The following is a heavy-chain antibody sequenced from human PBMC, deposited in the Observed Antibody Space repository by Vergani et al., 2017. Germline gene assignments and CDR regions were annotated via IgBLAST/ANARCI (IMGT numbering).Heavy chain of an antibody. Sequence: QVQLVQSGAEVKKPGASVKVSCKASGYTFTSYYMHWVRQAPGQGLEWMGIINPSGGSTSYAQKFQGRVTMTRDTSTSTVYMELSSLRSEDTAVYYCARVSLSVITMIVYYFDYWGQGTLVTVSS. CDR3: ARVSLSVITMIVYYFDY. V-gene: IGHV1-46*01. CDR1: GYTFTSYY. D-gene: IGHD3-22*01. CDR2: INPSGGST. J-gene: IGHJ4*02.